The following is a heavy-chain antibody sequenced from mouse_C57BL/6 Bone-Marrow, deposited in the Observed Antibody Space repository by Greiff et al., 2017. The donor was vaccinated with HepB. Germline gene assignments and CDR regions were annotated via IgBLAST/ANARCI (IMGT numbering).Heavy chain of an antibody. V-gene: IGHV1-82*01. Sequence: QVQLQQSGPELVKPGASVKISCKASGYAFSSSWMNWVKQRPGQGLEWIGRIYPGDGDTTYNGKFKGKATLTADKSSSTAYMQLSSLTSEGSAVYFCAVELWAITTGVRGYAMDYWGQGTSVTVSS. CDR1: GYAFSSSW. CDR3: AVELWAITTGVRGYAMDY. CDR2: IYPGDGDT. D-gene: IGHD1-1*01. J-gene: IGHJ4*01.